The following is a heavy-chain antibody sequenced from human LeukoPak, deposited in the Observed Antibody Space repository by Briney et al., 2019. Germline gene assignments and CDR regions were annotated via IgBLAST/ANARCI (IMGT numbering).Heavy chain of an antibody. Sequence: GGSLRLSCAASGFTFDDYAMHWVRQAPGKGLEWVSGISWNSGSIGYADSVKGRFTISRDNAKNSLYLQMSSLRAEDTALYYCAKDLVGARAYYYYGMDVWGQGTTVTVSS. CDR3: AKDLVGARAYYYYGMDV. J-gene: IGHJ6*02. CDR2: ISWNSGSI. CDR1: GFTFDDYA. V-gene: IGHV3-9*01. D-gene: IGHD1-26*01.